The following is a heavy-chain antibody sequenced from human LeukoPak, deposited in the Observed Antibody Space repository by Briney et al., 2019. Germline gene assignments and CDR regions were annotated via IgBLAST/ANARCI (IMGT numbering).Heavy chain of an antibody. J-gene: IGHJ3*02. D-gene: IGHD6-19*01. CDR1: GFTFDDYA. CDR2: ISWNSGSI. Sequence: PGGSLRLSCAASGFTFDDYAMHWVRQAPGKGLEWVSGISWNSGSIGYADSVKGRFTISRDNAKNSLYLQMNSLRAEDTALYYCASYSSDDAFDIWGQGTMVTVSS. CDR3: ASYSSDDAFDI. V-gene: IGHV3-9*01.